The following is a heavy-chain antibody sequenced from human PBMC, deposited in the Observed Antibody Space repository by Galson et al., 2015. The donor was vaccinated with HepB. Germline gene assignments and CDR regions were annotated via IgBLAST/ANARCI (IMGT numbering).Heavy chain of an antibody. D-gene: IGHD6-13*01. CDR2: ISSSSSYI. CDR3: ARDSAQLTMQQLGGFDY. J-gene: IGHJ4*02. Sequence: SLRLSCAASGFTFSSYSMNWVRQAPGKGLEWVSSISSSSSYIYYADSVKGRFTISRDNAKNSLYLQMNSLRAEDTAVYYCARDSAQLTMQQLGGFDYWGQGTLVTVSS. V-gene: IGHV3-21*01. CDR1: GFTFSSYS.